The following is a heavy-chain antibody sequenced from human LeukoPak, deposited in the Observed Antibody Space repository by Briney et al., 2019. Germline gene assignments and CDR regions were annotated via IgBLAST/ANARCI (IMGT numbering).Heavy chain of an antibody. CDR2: INSDGSST. D-gene: IGHD5-24*01. Sequence: GGSPRLSCAASGFTFSSYWMHWVRQAPGKGLVWVSRINSDGSSTSYADSVKGRFTISRDNAKNSLYLQMNSLRAEDTAVYYCARGGDGYNFDYWGQGTLVTVSS. V-gene: IGHV3-74*01. J-gene: IGHJ4*02. CDR3: ARGGDGYNFDY. CDR1: GFTFSSYW.